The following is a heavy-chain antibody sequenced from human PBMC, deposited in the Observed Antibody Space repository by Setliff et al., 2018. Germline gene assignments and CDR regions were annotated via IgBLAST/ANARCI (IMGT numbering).Heavy chain of an antibody. J-gene: IGHJ5*02. Sequence: ASVKVSCKAPGYRFTTYGINWVRQAPGQGLEWMGWISPYNGNTKYAQKFQGRVTMTADTSTSTAYMELRSLRFDDTAVYYCARDILLVEGVSVTGCWFDPWGQGALVTVSS. CDR3: ARDILLVEGVSVTGCWFDP. CDR2: ISPYNGNT. D-gene: IGHD3-9*01. V-gene: IGHV1-18*01. CDR1: GYRFTTYG.